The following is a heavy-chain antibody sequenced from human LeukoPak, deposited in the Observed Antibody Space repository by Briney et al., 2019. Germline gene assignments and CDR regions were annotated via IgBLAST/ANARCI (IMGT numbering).Heavy chain of an antibody. J-gene: IGHJ4*01. CDR1: GFTFSNSA. CDR3: AKGIYSSGWSYFDY. D-gene: IGHD6-19*01. Sequence: GGSLRLSCAASGFTFSNSAMSWVRQAPGKGLEWVSTLSGSGITTFYADSVKGRFTISRDNSKNTLYLQMNSLRAEDTAVYYCAKGIYSSGWSYFDYWGHGTLVTVSS. V-gene: IGHV3-23*01. CDR2: LSGSGITT.